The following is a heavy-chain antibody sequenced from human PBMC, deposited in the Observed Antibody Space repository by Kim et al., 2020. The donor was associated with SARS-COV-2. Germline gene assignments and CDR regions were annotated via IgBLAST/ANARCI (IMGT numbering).Heavy chain of an antibody. Sequence: GGSLRLSCAASGFTFSSYSMNWVRQAPGKGLEWVSSISSSSSYINYADSVKGRFTISRDNSKNSLYLQMNSLRAEDTAVYYCAREGLPMVRDLNYYYYGMDVWGQGTTVTVSS. D-gene: IGHD3-10*01. CDR2: ISSSSSYI. V-gene: IGHV3-21*01. CDR1: GFTFSSYS. J-gene: IGHJ6*02. CDR3: AREGLPMVRDLNYYYYGMDV.